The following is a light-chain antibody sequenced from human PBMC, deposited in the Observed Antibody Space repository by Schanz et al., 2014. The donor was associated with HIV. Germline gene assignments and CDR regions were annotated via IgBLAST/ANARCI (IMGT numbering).Light chain of an antibody. V-gene: IGLV1-40*01. CDR2: GNT. Sequence: QSVLTQPPSVSGAPGQSVTISCTGSSSNIGAGYDVHWYQHLPGTAPKLIIYGNTNRPSGVPDRFSGSKSGTSASLVISGLQAEDEADFFCQSFDSSLNGVVFGGGTKVTVL. CDR1: SSNIGAGYD. CDR3: QSFDSSLNGVV. J-gene: IGLJ3*02.